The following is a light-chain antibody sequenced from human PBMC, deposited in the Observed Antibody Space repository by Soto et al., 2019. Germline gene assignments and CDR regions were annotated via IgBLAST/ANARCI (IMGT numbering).Light chain of an antibody. V-gene: IGLV2-14*03. CDR3: SSYTTSNTYV. J-gene: IGLJ1*01. Sequence: QSVLTQPASVSGSPGQSITISCTGTSSDVGAYNYVSWYQHHPGKVPQLMIYDVSNRPSGVSNRFSGSKSGNTASLTISGLHAEDDADYYCSSYTTSNTYVFGTGTKVTVL. CDR2: DVS. CDR1: SSDVGAYNY.